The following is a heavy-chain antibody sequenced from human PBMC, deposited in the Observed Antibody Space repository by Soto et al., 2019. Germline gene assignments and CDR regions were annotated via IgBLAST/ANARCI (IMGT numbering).Heavy chain of an antibody. Sequence: ASVKVSCKASGYTFTSYDINWVRQATGQGLEWMGWMNPNSGNTGHAQKFQGRVTMTRNTSISTAYMELSSLRSEDTAVYYCARMGGALYYYGMDVWGQGTTVTVSS. CDR1: GYTFTSYD. J-gene: IGHJ6*02. CDR2: MNPNSGNT. V-gene: IGHV1-8*01. D-gene: IGHD4-17*01. CDR3: ARMGGALYYYGMDV.